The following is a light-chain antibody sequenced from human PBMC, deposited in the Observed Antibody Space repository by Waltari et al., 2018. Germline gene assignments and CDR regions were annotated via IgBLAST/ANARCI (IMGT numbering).Light chain of an antibody. CDR3: NSRDSSGNHLVV. V-gene: IGLV3-19*01. J-gene: IGLJ2*01. CDR1: SPRSYY. Sequence: SSELTQDPAVSVALGQPVRITCQGDSPRSYYASWYQQKPVQAPVLVINGKTNRPSGIPDRFSGSSSGNTASLTITGAQAEDEADYYCNSRDSSGNHLVVFGGGTKLTVL. CDR2: GKT.